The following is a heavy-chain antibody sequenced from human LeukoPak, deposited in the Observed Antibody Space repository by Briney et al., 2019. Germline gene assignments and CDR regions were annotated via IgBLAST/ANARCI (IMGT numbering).Heavy chain of an antibody. CDR3: AKDAWGYSYGHSDY. CDR1: GFTFSSYA. J-gene: IGHJ4*02. V-gene: IGHV3-23*01. D-gene: IGHD5-18*01. CDR2: ISASGGST. Sequence: GGSLRLSCAASGFTFSSYAINSVRQAPGKGLEWVSTISASGGSTYYPDSVKGRFSIARDNSKNTLYLQMNSLRSEDTAVYYCAKDAWGYSYGHSDYWGQGTLVTVSS.